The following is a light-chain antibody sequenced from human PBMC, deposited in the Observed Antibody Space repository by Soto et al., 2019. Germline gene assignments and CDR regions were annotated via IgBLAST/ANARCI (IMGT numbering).Light chain of an antibody. Sequence: EIGMTQSPDYLAVSLSERASINCKSSQSVLYSSNNYNYLGWYQQKPGQPPKLLIYWASTRESGVPDRFSGSGSGTDFTLTISSLQAEDVAVYFCQQHYGTRTFGQGTKVDIK. CDR2: WAS. V-gene: IGKV4-1*01. J-gene: IGKJ1*01. CDR1: QSVLYSSNNYNY. CDR3: QQHYGTRT.